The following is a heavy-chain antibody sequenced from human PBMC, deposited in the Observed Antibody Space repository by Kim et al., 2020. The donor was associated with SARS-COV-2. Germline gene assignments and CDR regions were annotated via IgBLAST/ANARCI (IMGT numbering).Heavy chain of an antibody. CDR1: GGSISSYY. D-gene: IGHD2-21*02. Sequence: SETLSLTCTVSGGSISSYYWSWIRQPPGKGLEWIGYIYYSGSTNYNPSLKSRVTISVDTSKNQFSLKLSSVTAADTAVYYCARGANTTGVTALPGAFDIWGQGTMVTVSS. CDR3: ARGANTTGVTALPGAFDI. V-gene: IGHV4-59*13. J-gene: IGHJ3*02. CDR2: IYYSGST.